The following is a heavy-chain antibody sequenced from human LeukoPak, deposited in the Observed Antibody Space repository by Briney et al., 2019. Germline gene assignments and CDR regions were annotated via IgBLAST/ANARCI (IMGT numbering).Heavy chain of an antibody. V-gene: IGHV1-69*04. D-gene: IGHD4-23*01. CDR3: ARVSSNSRGDYFDY. CDR2: IIPILGIA. CDR1: GGTFSSYA. J-gene: IGHJ4*02. Sequence: VKVSCKASGGTFSSYAISWVRQAPGQGLEWMGRIIPILGIANYAQKFQGRVTITADKSTSTAYMELSSLRSEDTAVYYCARVSSNSRGDYFDYWGQGTLVTVSS.